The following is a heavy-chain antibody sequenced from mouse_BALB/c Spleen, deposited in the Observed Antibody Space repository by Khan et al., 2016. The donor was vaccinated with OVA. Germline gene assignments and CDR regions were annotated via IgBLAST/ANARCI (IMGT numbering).Heavy chain of an antibody. J-gene: IGHJ3*01. Sequence: QVQLQQSGPELVKPGASVKMSCKASGYTFTDYVISWVNQRTGQGLEWIGEIYPGSGRTYYNARFKDKATLTADKSSNSAYMQLSSLTSEDSAVYFGARSYDGAWFAYWGQGTLVTVSA. CDR2: IYPGSGRT. D-gene: IGHD1-1*01. V-gene: IGHV1-77*01. CDR1: GYTFTDYV. CDR3: ARSYDGAWFAY.